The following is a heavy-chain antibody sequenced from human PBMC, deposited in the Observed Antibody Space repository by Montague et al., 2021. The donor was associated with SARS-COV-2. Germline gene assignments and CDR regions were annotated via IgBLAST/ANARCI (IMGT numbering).Heavy chain of an antibody. CDR1: GDSVASETAA. CDR3: ARDGDYGGTWYSFLQN. J-gene: IGHJ1*01. Sequence: CAISGDSVASETAASHWIRTCPTSSLTGLGRTFYRSQWHTDSAASVRSRISFSGDISKNQFSLHLNSVTPEGTAIYYCARDGDYGGTWYSFLQNWGQGTLVIVSS. D-gene: IGHD4-17*01. V-gene: IGHV6-1*01. CDR2: TFYRSQWHT.